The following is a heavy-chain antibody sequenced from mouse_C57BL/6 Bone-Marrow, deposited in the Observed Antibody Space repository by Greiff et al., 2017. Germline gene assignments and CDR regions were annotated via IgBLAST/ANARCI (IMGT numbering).Heavy chain of an antibody. CDR3: ARVYYRYYFDY. D-gene: IGHD2-14*01. J-gene: IGHJ2*01. Sequence: VQLQQSGPVLVKPGASVKMSCKASGYTFTDYYMNWVKQSHGKSLEWIGVINPYNGGTSYNQKFKGKATLTVDKSSSTAYMELNSLTSEDSAVYYCARVYYRYYFDYWGQGTTLTVSS. V-gene: IGHV1-19*01. CDR1: GYTFTDYY. CDR2: INPYNGGT.